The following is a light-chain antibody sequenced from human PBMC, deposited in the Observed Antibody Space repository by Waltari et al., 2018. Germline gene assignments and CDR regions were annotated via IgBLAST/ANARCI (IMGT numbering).Light chain of an antibody. CDR3: AAWDDSLNGV. Sequence: QSVLTQPPSASGAPGQRVTISCFGSSTNIGTKTVTWYQQLPGTAPKLLIYSNNQRPSGFPDRFSGSKSGTSASLAISGLQSEDEADYYCAAWDDSLNGVFGGGTKLTVL. CDR2: SNN. V-gene: IGLV1-44*01. J-gene: IGLJ3*02. CDR1: STNIGTKT.